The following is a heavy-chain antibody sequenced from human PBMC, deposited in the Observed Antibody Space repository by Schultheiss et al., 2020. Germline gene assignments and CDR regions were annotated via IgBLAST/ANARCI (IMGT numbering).Heavy chain of an antibody. D-gene: IGHD4-23*01. CDR3: ARGRARGGRHYGGNSPFDY. Sequence: GESLKISCAASGFTFSSYWMSWVRQAPGKGLEWVANIKQDGSEKYYVDSVKGRFTISRDNAKNSLYLQMNSLRAGDTAVYYCARGRARGGRHYGGNSPFDYWGQGTLVTVSS. V-gene: IGHV3-7*01. J-gene: IGHJ4*02. CDR1: GFTFSSYW. CDR2: IKQDGSEK.